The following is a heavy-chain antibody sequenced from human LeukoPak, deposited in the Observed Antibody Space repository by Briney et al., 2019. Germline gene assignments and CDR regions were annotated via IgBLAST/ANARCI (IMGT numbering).Heavy chain of an antibody. CDR2: ISSSGSTI. CDR1: QFTFSLYS. V-gene: IGHV3-48*01. CDR3: ARGPSSKGDF. J-gene: IGHJ4*02. Sequence: GGSLRLSCAASQFTFSLYSMNWVRQAPGKGLEWVSYISSSGSTIYYADPVKGRFTISRDNAKNSLYLQMNSLTVEDTALYYCARGPSSKGDFWGQGTLVTVSS.